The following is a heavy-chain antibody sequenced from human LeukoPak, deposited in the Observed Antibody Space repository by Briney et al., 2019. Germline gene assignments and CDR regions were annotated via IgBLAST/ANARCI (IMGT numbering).Heavy chain of an antibody. Sequence: SETLSLTCAVSGGSISSSNWWSWVRQPPGKGLEWIGEIYHSGSTNYNPSLKSRVTISVDKSKNQFSLKLSSVTAADTAVYYCAKDGHSSGWYSYYYYGMDVWGQGTTVTVSS. CDR3: AKDGHSSGWYSYYYYGMDV. D-gene: IGHD6-19*01. CDR1: GGSISSSNW. V-gene: IGHV4-4*02. CDR2: IYHSGST. J-gene: IGHJ6*02.